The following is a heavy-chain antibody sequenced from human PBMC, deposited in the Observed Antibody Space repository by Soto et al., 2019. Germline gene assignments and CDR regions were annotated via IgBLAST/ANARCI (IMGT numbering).Heavy chain of an antibody. D-gene: IGHD3-10*01. J-gene: IGHJ6*02. CDR1: GYTFTSYY. CDR3: ASSRITMVPYGMDV. CDR2: MNPNSGNT. Sequence: ASVKLSCKASGYTFTSYYINWVRQATGQGLEWMGWMNPNSGNTGYAQKFQGRVTMTRNTSISTAYMELSSLRSEDTAVYYCASSRITMVPYGMDVWGQGTTVTVSS. V-gene: IGHV1-8*01.